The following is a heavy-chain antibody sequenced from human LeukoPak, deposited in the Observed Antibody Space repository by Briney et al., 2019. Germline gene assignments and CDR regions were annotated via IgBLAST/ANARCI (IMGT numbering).Heavy chain of an antibody. V-gene: IGHV4-59*01. CDR3: AREGRPFDY. J-gene: IGHJ4*02. CDR1: GGSISSYY. Sequence: SEALSLTCAVSGGSISSYYWSWIRQPPGKGREWIGYIYYSGSTNYNPSLQSRVTISVDTSKNQFSLKLSSVTAADTAVYCCAREGRPFDYWGQGTLVTVSS. CDR2: IYYSGST.